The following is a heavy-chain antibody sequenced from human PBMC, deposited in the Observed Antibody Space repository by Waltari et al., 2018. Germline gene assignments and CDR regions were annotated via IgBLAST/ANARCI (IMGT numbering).Heavy chain of an antibody. Sequence: QVQLQESGPGLVKPSETLSLTCTVSGGSISSYYWRWIRQPAGKGLEWIGRIYTSGSTNYNPSLKSRVTMSVDTSKNQFSLKLSSVTAADTAVYYCASTNVLLWFGETYNWFDPWGQGTLVTVSS. D-gene: IGHD3-10*01. V-gene: IGHV4-4*07. J-gene: IGHJ5*02. CDR1: GGSISSYY. CDR2: IYTSGST. CDR3: ASTNVLLWFGETYNWFDP.